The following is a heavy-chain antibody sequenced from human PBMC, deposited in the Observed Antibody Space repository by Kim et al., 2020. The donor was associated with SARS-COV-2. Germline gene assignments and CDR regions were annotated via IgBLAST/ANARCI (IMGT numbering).Heavy chain of an antibody. V-gene: IGHV1-69*04. D-gene: IGHD6-13*01. Sequence: YAQKFQGRVTITADKSTSTADMELSSLRSEDTAVYYCAREEQLGYPWFDPWGQGTLVTVSS. J-gene: IGHJ5*02. CDR3: AREEQLGYPWFDP.